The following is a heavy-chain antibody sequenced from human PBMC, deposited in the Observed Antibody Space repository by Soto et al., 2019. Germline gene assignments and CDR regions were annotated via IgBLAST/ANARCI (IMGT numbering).Heavy chain of an antibody. CDR1: GGTFSSYA. D-gene: IGHD3-10*01. Sequence: QVQLVQSGAEVKKPGSSVKVSCKASGGTFSSYAISWVRQAPGQGLEWMGGIIPIFGTANYAQKFQGRVTITADESTSTAYMELSSLRSEDTAVYYCARDGGDYGSGIYYKSYYGMDVWGQGTTVTVSS. CDR2: IIPIFGTA. V-gene: IGHV1-69*01. CDR3: ARDGGDYGSGIYYKSYYGMDV. J-gene: IGHJ6*02.